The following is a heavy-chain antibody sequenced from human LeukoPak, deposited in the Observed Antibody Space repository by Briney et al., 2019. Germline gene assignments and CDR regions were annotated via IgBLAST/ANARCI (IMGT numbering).Heavy chain of an antibody. CDR1: GFTFDDYA. CDR3: AKAGGAAAGGFDY. V-gene: IGHV3-9*01. CDR2: ISWNSGSI. J-gene: IGHJ4*02. Sequence: GGSLRLSCAASGFTFDDYAMHWVRQAPGKGLEWVSGISWNSGSIGYADSVKGRFTISRDNAKNSLYLQMNSPRAEDTALYYCAKAGGAAAGGFDYWGQGTLVTVSS. D-gene: IGHD6-13*01.